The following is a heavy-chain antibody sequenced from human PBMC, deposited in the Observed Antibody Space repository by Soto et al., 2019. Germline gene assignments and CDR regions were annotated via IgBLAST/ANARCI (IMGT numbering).Heavy chain of an antibody. V-gene: IGHV4-59*01. CDR3: ARVNDFWTGYYSTNWFDP. Sequence: WTWIRQPPGKGLEWIGYIYYSGSTNHNPSLNSRVTISVDTSKNQFSLKLSSVTAADTAVYYCARVNDFWTGYYSTNWFDPWGQGTLVTVSS. J-gene: IGHJ5*02. CDR2: IYYSGST. D-gene: IGHD3-3*01.